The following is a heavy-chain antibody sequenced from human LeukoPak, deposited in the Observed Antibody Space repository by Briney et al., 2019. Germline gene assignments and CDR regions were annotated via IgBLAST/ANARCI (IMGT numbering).Heavy chain of an antibody. Sequence: SETLSLTCAVYGGSFSGYYWSWIRQPPGKGLEWIGEINHSGSTNYNPSLKSRVTISVDTSKNQFSLKLSSVTAADTAVFYCVRGDYSSGWHLDYWGQGTLVTVSS. CDR2: INHSGST. D-gene: IGHD6-19*01. CDR1: GGSFSGYY. CDR3: VRGDYSSGWHLDY. V-gene: IGHV4-34*01. J-gene: IGHJ4*02.